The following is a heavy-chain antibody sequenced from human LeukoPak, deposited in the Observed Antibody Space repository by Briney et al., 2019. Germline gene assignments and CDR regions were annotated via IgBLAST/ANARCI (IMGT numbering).Heavy chain of an antibody. CDR1: GFTFSGFA. J-gene: IGHJ4*02. Sequence: GGSLRLSCAASGFTFSGFAMSWIRQAPGKGLEWVSSISRSGESTFYADSVRGRFTISRDNAKNSLYLQMSSLRAEDTAVYYCARVHGAYPFDYWGQGTLVTVSS. CDR2: ISRSGEST. V-gene: IGHV3-23*01. CDR3: ARVHGAYPFDY. D-gene: IGHD4/OR15-4a*01.